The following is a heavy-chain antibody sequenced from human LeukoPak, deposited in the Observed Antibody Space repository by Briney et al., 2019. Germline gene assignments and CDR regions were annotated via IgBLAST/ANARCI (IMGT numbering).Heavy chain of an antibody. D-gene: IGHD2-21*02. CDR2: ISSSSSYI. J-gene: IGHJ5*02. Sequence: GGSLRLSCAASGFTFSSYSMNWVRQAPGKGLEWVSSISSSSSYIYYADSVKGRFTISRDNAKNSLYLQMNSLRAEDTAVYYCARELAYCGGDCYPNWFDPWGQGTLVTVSS. CDR3: ARELAYCGGDCYPNWFDP. CDR1: GFTFSSYS. V-gene: IGHV3-21*01.